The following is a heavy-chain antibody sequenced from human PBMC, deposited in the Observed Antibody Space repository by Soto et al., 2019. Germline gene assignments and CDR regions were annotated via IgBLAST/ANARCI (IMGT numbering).Heavy chain of an antibody. CDR1: GITFSNYG. J-gene: IGHJ2*01. V-gene: IGHV3-33*01. Sequence: QVQLVESGGGVVQPGRSLRLSCAASGITFSNYGMHWVRQAPGKGLEWLAVIWYDGSNKSYADSLKGRFTISRDNSKNTLYLQMDSLSAEDTAVYYCARDLHSRYFDLWGRGTLVTVSS. CDR3: ARDLHSRYFDL. CDR2: IWYDGSNK.